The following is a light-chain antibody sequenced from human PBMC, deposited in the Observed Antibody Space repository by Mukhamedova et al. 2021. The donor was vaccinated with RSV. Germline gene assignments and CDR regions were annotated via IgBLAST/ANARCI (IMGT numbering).Light chain of an antibody. J-gene: IGKJ2*01. CDR3: QQSDSTPYT. V-gene: IGKV1-39*01. Sequence: GKAPKRLIFAASSLQSGVPSRFSGSGYGTDFTLTINSLQPEDFATYYCQQSDSTPYTFGQGTKVEIK. CDR2: AAS.